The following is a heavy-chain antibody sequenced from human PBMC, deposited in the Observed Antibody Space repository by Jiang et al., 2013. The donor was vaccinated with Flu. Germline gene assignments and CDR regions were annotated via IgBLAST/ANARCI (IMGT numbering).Heavy chain of an antibody. V-gene: IGHV4-30-4*01. CDR2: LLQWEH. D-gene: IGHD3-22*01. J-gene: IGHJ4*02. CDR3: ARIVVVINSVDY. Sequence: SISSGDYYWSWIRQPPREGPGVDWVHLLQWEHLLQPSLKSRVTISVDTSKNQFSLKLSSVTAADTAVYYCARIVVVINSVDYWGQGTLVTVSS. CDR1: SISSGDYY.